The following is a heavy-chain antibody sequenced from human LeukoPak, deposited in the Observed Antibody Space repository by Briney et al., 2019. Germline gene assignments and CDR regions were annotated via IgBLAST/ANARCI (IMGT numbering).Heavy chain of an antibody. D-gene: IGHD2-15*01. CDR2: IYNRGGT. J-gene: IGHJ6*03. CDR1: GGSISSGTNY. CDR3: ARTTEGYCRGRSCYSYYYYMDV. V-gene: IGHV4-61*02. Sequence: SETLSLTCTVSGGSISSGTNYWTWIRQPAGRGLEWIGRIYNRGGTDYNPSLKSRITISLDTSKNQFSLKLNSMTAADTAVYYCARTTEGYCRGRSCYSYYYYMDVWGKGTTVTVSS.